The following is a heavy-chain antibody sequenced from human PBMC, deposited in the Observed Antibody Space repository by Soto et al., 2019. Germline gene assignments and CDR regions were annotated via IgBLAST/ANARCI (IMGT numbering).Heavy chain of an antibody. CDR1: GYTFIGFY. CDR2: INPNTGVT. CDR3: ARGPRYRMDV. V-gene: IGHV1-2*02. J-gene: IGHJ6*02. Sequence: QVQLVQSGAEVKKPGASVKVSCKASGYTFIGFYMHWVRQAPGQGLEWMAFINPNTGVTNYAQKFQGRVTMTRDTSISTAYMEVSRLRSDDTAVYYCARGPRYRMDVWGQGTTVIVS.